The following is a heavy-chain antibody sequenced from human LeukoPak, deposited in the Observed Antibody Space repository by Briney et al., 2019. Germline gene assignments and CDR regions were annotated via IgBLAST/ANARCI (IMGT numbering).Heavy chain of an antibody. V-gene: IGHV1-18*01. D-gene: IGHD2-2*02. CDR3: ARDSCSSTSCYTQFDY. CDR2: SSAYNGNT. J-gene: IGHJ4*02. Sequence: ASVKVSCKASGYTFTSYGISWVRQAPGQGLEWMGWSSAYNGNTNYAQKLQGRVTMTTDTSTSTAYMELRSLRSDDTAVYYCARDSCSSTSCYTQFDYWGQGTLVTVSS. CDR1: GYTFTSYG.